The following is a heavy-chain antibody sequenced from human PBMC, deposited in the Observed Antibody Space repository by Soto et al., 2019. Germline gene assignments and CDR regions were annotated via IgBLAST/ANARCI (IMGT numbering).Heavy chain of an antibody. V-gene: IGHV1-69*12. Sequence: QVQLVQSGAEVKKPGSSVKVSCKASGGTFSSYAISWVRQAPGQGLEWMGGIIPIFGTANYAQKFQGRVTITAYESTSIAYMELCSLRSEDTAVYYCARESRYCSGVSCYFLPGIDYWGQGTLVTVSS. CDR1: GGTFSSYA. CDR3: ARESRYCSGVSCYFLPGIDY. J-gene: IGHJ4*02. D-gene: IGHD2-15*01. CDR2: IIPIFGTA.